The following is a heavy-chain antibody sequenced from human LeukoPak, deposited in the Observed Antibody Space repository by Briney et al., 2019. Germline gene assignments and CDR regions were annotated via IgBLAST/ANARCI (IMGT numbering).Heavy chain of an antibody. V-gene: IGHV3-74*01. CDR3: ARGSSGWHLSLDY. D-gene: IGHD3-10*01. J-gene: IGHJ4*02. CDR2: VKSDGSNP. CDR1: RFSFSNYW. Sequence: GGSLRLSCAASRFSFSNYWMHWVRQAPGKGLVWVSRVKSDGSNPSYADSVKGRFTISRDNSKNTLYLQMNSLRAEDTAVYYCARGSSGWHLSLDYWGQGTLVTVSS.